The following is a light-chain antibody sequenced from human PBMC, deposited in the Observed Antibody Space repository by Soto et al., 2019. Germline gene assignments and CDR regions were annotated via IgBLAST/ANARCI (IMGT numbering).Light chain of an antibody. CDR3: QTWGTGNQGV. V-gene: IGLV4-69*01. Sequence: QLVLTQSPSASASLGASVKLTCTLSSGHSSYAIAWHQQQPEKGPRYLMKLNSDGSHSKGDGIPDRFSGSSSGAERYLTITSLQSEDEADYYCQTWGTGNQGVFGGGTKLNVL. CDR2: LNSDGSH. J-gene: IGLJ3*02. CDR1: SGHSSYA.